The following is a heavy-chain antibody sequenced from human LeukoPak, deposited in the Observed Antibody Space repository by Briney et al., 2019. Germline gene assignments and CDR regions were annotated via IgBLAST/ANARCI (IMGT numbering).Heavy chain of an antibody. V-gene: IGHV3-23*01. CDR1: GFTFSSYA. CDR3: AKDESITMIVVVITTQDAFDI. CDR2: LSGSGGST. Sequence: PGGSLRLSCAASGFTFSSYAMSWVRQAPGKGLEWVSALSGSGGSTYYADSVKGRFTISRDNSKNTLYLQMNSLRAEDTAVYYCAKDESITMIVVVITTQDAFDIWGQGTMVTVSS. J-gene: IGHJ3*02. D-gene: IGHD3-22*01.